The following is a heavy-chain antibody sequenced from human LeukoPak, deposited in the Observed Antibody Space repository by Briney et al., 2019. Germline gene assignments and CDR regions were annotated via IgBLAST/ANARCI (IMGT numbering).Heavy chain of an antibody. V-gene: IGHV4-39*07. CDR1: GGSISSSSYY. D-gene: IGHD3-9*01. Sequence: KPSETLSLTCTVSGGSISSSSYYWGWIRQPPGKGLEWIGSIYYSGSTYYNPSLKSRVTISVDTSKNQFSLKLSSVTAADTAVYYCARDRGYYDILTGYYPDAFDIWGQGTMVTVSS. CDR2: IYYSGST. CDR3: ARDRGYYDILTGYYPDAFDI. J-gene: IGHJ3*02.